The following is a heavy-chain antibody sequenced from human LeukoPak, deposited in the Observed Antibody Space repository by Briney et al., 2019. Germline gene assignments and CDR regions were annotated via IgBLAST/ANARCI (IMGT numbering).Heavy chain of an antibody. CDR2: INHSGST. D-gene: IGHD2-15*01. CDR3: ARDHCSGGSCREGGPYYFDY. J-gene: IGHJ4*02. CDR1: GGSFSGYY. V-gene: IGHV4-34*01. Sequence: SETLSLTCAVYGGSFSGYYWSWIRQPPGKGLEWIGEINHSGSTNYNPSLKSRVTISVDTSKNQFSLKLSSVTAADTAVYYCARDHCSGGSCREGGPYYFDYWGQGTLVTVPS.